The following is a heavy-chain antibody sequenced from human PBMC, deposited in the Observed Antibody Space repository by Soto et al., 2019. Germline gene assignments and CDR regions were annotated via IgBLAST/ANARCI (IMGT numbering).Heavy chain of an antibody. CDR3: AKPYYDFWSGYYTDHFDY. V-gene: IGHV3-23*01. CDR1: GFTFSSYA. D-gene: IGHD3-3*01. Sequence: PGGSLRLSCAASGFTFSSYAMSWVRQAPGKGLEWVSAISGSGGSTYYADSVKGRFTISRDNSKNMLYLQMNSLRAEDTAVYYCAKPYYDFWSGYYTDHFDYWGQGTLVTVSS. CDR2: ISGSGGST. J-gene: IGHJ4*02.